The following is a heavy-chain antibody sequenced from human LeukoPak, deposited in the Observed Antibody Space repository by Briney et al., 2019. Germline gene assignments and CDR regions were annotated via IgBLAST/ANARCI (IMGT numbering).Heavy chain of an antibody. CDR1: GGSISSGGYS. Sequence: PSETLSLTCAVSGGSISSGGYSWSWIRQPPGKGLEWIRYIYHSGSTYYNPSLKSRVTISVDRSKNQFSLKLSSVTAADTAVYYCARLHYDYGDSGWFDPWGQGTLVTVSS. V-gene: IGHV4-30-2*01. CDR3: ARLHYDYGDSGWFDP. D-gene: IGHD4-17*01. CDR2: IYHSGST. J-gene: IGHJ5*02.